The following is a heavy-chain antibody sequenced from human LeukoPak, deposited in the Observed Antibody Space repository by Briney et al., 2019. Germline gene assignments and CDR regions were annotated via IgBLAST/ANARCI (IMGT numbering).Heavy chain of an antibody. CDR3: ARGSGNYWFDP. Sequence: ASVKVSCKASGYTFTAYYIHWVRQAPGQRLEWMAWVNPNTGDTNYAQKFQGRVIMARDTSISTAYMELSRLRSDGTAVYYCARGSGNYWFDPWGQGTLVTVSS. D-gene: IGHD1-26*01. J-gene: IGHJ5*02. V-gene: IGHV1-2*02. CDR2: VNPNTGDT. CDR1: GYTFTAYY.